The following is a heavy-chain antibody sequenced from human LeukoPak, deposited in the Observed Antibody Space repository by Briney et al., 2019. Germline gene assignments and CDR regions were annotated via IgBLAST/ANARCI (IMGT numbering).Heavy chain of an antibody. J-gene: IGHJ6*02. CDR3: ARGGGLDV. V-gene: IGHV3-7*03. CDR1: EFTFSSYW. Sequence: GGSLRLSCAASEFTFSSYWMNWVRQAPGKGLEWVASINHNGNVNYYVDSVKGRFTISRDNAKNSLYLQMSNLRAEDTAVYFCARGGGLDVWGQGARVTVSS. CDR2: INHNGNVN. D-gene: IGHD3-16*01.